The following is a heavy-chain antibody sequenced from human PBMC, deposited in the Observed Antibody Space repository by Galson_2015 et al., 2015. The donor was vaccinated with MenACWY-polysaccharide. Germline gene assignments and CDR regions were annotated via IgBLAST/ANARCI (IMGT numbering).Heavy chain of an antibody. J-gene: IGHJ4*02. Sequence: SVKVSCKASGSIFTSHNMHWVRQAPGQGLEWMGWINTGTGNTKYTQNFQGRVTITSDTSASTAYMELSSLRSEDTAVNYCARVDCGSDGCLLSDYWGQGTLVTVSS. V-gene: IGHV1-3*04. CDR3: ARVDCGSDGCLLSDY. CDR2: INTGTGNT. CDR1: GSIFTSHN. D-gene: IGHD2-21*01.